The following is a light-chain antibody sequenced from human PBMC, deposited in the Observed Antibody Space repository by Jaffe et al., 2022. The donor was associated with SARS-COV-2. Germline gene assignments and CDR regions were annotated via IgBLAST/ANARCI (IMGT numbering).Light chain of an antibody. CDR1: QSISNH. V-gene: IGKV1-39*01. Sequence: DIQLTQSPSSLSASVGDRVTITCRASQSISNHLNWFQQKPGKAPELLIYLISTLQSGVPSRFSGSTSGTDFTLTISGLQVEDFGTYFCQQSHTAPHTFGQGTKVESK. CDR3: QQSHTAPHT. J-gene: IGKJ2*01. CDR2: LIS.